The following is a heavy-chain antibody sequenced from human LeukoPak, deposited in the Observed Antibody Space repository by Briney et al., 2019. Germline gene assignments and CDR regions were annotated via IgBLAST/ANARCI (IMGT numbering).Heavy chain of an antibody. Sequence: SETLSLTCTVSGGSISSGGYYWSWIRQPPGKGLEWIGYIYHSGSTYYNPSLKSRVAMSVDTSKNQFSLKLSSVTAADTAVYYCAREWPEVVPAAIYAFDIWGQGTMVTVSS. CDR3: AREWPEVVPAAIYAFDI. CDR1: GGSISSGGYY. D-gene: IGHD2-2*01. J-gene: IGHJ3*02. CDR2: IYHSGST. V-gene: IGHV4-30-2*01.